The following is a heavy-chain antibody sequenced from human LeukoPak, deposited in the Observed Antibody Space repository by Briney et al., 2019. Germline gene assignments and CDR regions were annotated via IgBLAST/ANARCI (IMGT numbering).Heavy chain of an antibody. Sequence: SETLSLTCTVSGGSISSRYWSWIRQPPGKGLEWIGYIYYSGSTNYNPSLKSRVTISVDTSKNQFSLKLSSVTAADTAVYYCARGAYYFEYWGQGTLVTVSS. CDR2: IYYSGST. V-gene: IGHV4-59*11. J-gene: IGHJ4*02. CDR1: GGSISSRY. CDR3: ARGAYYFEY.